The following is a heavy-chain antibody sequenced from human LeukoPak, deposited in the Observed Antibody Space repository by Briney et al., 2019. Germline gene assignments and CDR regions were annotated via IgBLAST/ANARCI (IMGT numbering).Heavy chain of an antibody. CDR2: INPSGGST. CDR3: ARRYYDSSGYYYLDY. Sequence: ASVTVSCKASGYTFTSYYMHWVRQAPGQGLEWMGIINPSGGSTSYAQKFQGRVTMTRDTSTSTVYMELSSLRSEDTAVYYCARRYYDSSGYYYLDYWGQGTLVTVSS. J-gene: IGHJ4*02. D-gene: IGHD3-22*01. V-gene: IGHV1-46*01. CDR1: GYTFTSYY.